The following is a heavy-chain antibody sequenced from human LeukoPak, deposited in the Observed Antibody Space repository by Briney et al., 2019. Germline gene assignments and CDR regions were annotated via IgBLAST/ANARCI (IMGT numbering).Heavy chain of an antibody. Sequence: SETLSLTCTVSGGSISSYYWSWIRQPPGKGLEWIGYISYSGNTNYNPSLKSRVTISVDTSKNQFSLKLSSLTAADTAVYYCARATFVRDYYYYYYMDVWGKGTTVTVSS. V-gene: IGHV4-59*01. D-gene: IGHD3-3*01. CDR2: ISYSGNT. CDR1: GGSISSYY. CDR3: ARATFVRDYYYYYYMDV. J-gene: IGHJ6*03.